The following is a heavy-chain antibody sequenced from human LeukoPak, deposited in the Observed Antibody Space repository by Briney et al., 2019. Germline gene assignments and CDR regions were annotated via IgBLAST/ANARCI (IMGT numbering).Heavy chain of an antibody. J-gene: IGHJ4*02. Sequence: SETLSLTCTVSGGSISSYYWSWIRQPPGKGLEWIGYIYYSRSTNYNPSLKSRVTISVDTSKNQFSLKLSSVTAADTAVYYCASRITMVRGAPDYWGQGTLVTVSS. D-gene: IGHD3-10*01. CDR2: IYYSRST. CDR3: ASRITMVRGAPDY. CDR1: GGSISSYY. V-gene: IGHV4-59*01.